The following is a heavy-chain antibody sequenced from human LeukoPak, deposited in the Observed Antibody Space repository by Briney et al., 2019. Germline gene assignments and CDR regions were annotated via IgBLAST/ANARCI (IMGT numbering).Heavy chain of an antibody. CDR3: EKDLGGSGDYRPY. V-gene: IGHV3-23*01. J-gene: IGHJ4*02. Sequence: GGSLRLSCAASGFTFSSYAMSWVRQAPGKGLEWVSAISGSDGSTYYADSVKGRFTISRDNSKNTLYLQMNSLSAEDTAVYYCEKDLGGSGDYRPYWGQGSVVTVS. CDR2: ISGSDGST. D-gene: IGHD2-21*02. CDR1: GFTFSSYA.